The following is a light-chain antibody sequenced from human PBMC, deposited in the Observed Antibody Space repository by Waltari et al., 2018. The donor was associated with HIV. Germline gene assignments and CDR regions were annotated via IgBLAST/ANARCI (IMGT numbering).Light chain of an antibody. Sequence: QSALTQPASVSGSPGQSLTISCTGASSDVGGYKYVSWYHHHPGKAPKLMIYDVSERPSGVSNRFSGSKSGNTASLTISGLQAEDEADYYCCSYAGSSTLLFGGGTKVTVL. CDR3: CSYAGSSTLL. CDR2: DVS. V-gene: IGLV2-23*02. CDR1: SSDVGGYKY. J-gene: IGLJ3*02.